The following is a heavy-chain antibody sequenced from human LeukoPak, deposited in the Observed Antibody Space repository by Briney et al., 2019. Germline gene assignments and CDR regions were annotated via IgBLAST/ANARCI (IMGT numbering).Heavy chain of an antibody. D-gene: IGHD3-10*02. CDR3: ARHVPDNWFDP. V-gene: IGHV4-39*01. CDR1: GDSISSTTYY. Sequence: SETLSLTCSVSGDSISSTTYYWGRIRQPPGKGLEWIGSVYYSGSTFYNPSLTSRVDIAVDTSKNQFSLKLTSVTAADTAIYYCARHVPDNWFDPWGQGTLVTVSS. CDR2: VYYSGST. J-gene: IGHJ5*02.